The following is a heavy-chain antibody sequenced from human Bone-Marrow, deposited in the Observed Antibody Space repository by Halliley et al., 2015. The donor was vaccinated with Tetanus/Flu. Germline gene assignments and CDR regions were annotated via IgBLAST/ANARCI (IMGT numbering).Heavy chain of an antibody. CDR3: AKISDYRGSRGLVDL. Sequence: SLRLSCAAAGFAFSTYDMSWVRQAPGKGLECVPRIRASGADTYYADSVKGRFTISRDNSKNTLYLQMKSLRAEDTALYYCAKISDYRGSRGLVDLWGQGTLVTVSS. CDR2: IRASGADT. D-gene: IGHD3-22*01. V-gene: IGHV3-23*01. J-gene: IGHJ5*02. CDR1: GFAFSTYD.